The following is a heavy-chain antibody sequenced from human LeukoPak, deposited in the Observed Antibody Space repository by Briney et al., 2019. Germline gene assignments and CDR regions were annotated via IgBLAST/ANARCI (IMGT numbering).Heavy chain of an antibody. Sequence: GGSLRLSCAASGFNFRSYWMHWVRQAPGKGREWVSRMKPDGRTIDYADSVQGRFTISRDNAKDTLYLQMSSLRDEDPAVYYCIRDLCGRDDQWGRGTLVTVSS. J-gene: IGHJ5*02. CDR2: MKPDGRTI. D-gene: IGHD1-1*01. CDR3: IRDLCGRDDQ. V-gene: IGHV3-74*01. CDR1: GFNFRSYW.